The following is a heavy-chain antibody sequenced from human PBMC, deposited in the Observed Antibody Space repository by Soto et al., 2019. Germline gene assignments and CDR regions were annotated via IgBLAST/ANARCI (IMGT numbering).Heavy chain of an antibody. CDR1: GYTFTSYD. CDR3: ARVVGGDKRYLQPYHFDY. V-gene: IGHV1-8*01. J-gene: IGHJ4*02. D-gene: IGHD1-1*01. CDR2: MNPNSGNT. Sequence: GASVKVSCKASGYTFTSYDINWVRQATGQGLEWMGWMNPNSGNTGYAQKFQGRVTMTRNTSISTAYMELSSLRSEDTAVYYCARVVGGDKRYLQPYHFDYWSQGTLVTVSS.